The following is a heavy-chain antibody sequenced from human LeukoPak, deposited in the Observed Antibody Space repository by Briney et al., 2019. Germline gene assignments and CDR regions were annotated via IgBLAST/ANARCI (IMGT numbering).Heavy chain of an antibody. J-gene: IGHJ4*02. CDR1: GFTFSSYV. Sequence: GGSLRLSCVASGFTFSSYVMNWVRQPPGKGLECVSAITGSGGSTHYADSVKGRFTISRDSSKNTLYLQMNNLRAEDTAVYYCAKDHLDWGSSFDFWGQGTLVTVSS. D-gene: IGHD3-9*01. V-gene: IGHV3-23*01. CDR2: ITGSGGST. CDR3: AKDHLDWGSSFDF.